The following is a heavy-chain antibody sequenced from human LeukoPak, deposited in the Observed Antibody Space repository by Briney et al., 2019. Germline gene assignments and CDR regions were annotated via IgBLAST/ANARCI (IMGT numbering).Heavy chain of an antibody. J-gene: IGHJ4*02. CDR2: INHSGST. CDR1: GGSFSGYY. D-gene: IGHD3-9*01. V-gene: IGHV4-34*01. CDR3: ARFRLLRYFDWLETFFDY. Sequence: PSETLSLTCAVYGGSFSGYYWSWIRQPPGKGLEWIGEINHSGSTNYNPSLKSRVTISVDTSKNQFSLKLSSVTAADTAVYYCARFRLLRYFDWLETFFDYWGQGTLVTVSS.